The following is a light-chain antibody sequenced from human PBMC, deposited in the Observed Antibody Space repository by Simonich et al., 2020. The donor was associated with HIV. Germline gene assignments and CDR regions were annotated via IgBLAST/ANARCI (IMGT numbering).Light chain of an antibody. CDR3: MQALQTPFT. Sequence: DIVMTQSPLSLPVTPGEPASISCRSSQSLLGSNGYNYLDLDLQKPGQSQQLLIYLGSNRASGVPDRFSGSGSGTDFTLKISRVEAEDVGVYYCMQALQTPFTFGPGTRVDIK. V-gene: IGKV2-28*01. CDR1: QSLLGSNGYNY. CDR2: LGS. J-gene: IGKJ3*01.